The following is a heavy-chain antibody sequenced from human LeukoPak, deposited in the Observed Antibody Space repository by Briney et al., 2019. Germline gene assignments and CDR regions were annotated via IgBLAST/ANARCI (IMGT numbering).Heavy chain of an antibody. V-gene: IGHV4-59*01. D-gene: IGHD6-6*01. J-gene: IGHJ3*02. CDR2: IYYSGST. Sequence: SETLSLTCTVSGGSISSYYWSWIRQPPGKGLEWIGYIYYSGSTNYNPSLKSRVTISVDTSKNQFSLKLSSVTAADTAVYYCARDFEYSSSYRDAFDIWGQGTMVTVSS. CDR1: GGSISSYY. CDR3: ARDFEYSSSYRDAFDI.